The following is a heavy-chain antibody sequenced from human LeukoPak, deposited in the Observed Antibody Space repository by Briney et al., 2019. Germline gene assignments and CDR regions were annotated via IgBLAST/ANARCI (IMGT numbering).Heavy chain of an antibody. V-gene: IGHV4-61*01. Sequence: SETLSLTCTVSGGSVSSGTYYWSCIRQPPGKGLEWIGYIYYSGSTNYNPSLKSRVTISVDTSKNQFSLNLSSETAADTAVYYCARAHEGYQLLSEGEEYWGQGTLVTVSS. CDR1: GGSVSSGTYY. D-gene: IGHD2-2*01. J-gene: IGHJ4*02. CDR3: ARAHEGYQLLSEGEEY. CDR2: IYYSGST.